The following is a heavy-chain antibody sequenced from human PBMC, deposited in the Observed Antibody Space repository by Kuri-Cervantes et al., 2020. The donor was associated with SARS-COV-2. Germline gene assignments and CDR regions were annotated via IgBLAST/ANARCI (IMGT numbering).Heavy chain of an antibody. CDR1: GGSISSSSYY. V-gene: IGHV4-39*07. Sequence: GSLRLSCTVSGGSISSSSYYWGWIRQPPGKGLEWIGSIYYSGSTNYNPSLKSRVTISVDTSQNQFSLKLSSVTAADTAVYYCATMSFITMVRGVIGDYWGQGTLVTVSS. J-gene: IGHJ4*02. CDR2: IYYSGST. CDR3: ATMSFITMVRGVIGDY. D-gene: IGHD3-10*01.